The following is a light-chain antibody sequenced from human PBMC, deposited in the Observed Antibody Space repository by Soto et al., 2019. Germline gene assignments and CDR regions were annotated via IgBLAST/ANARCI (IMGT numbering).Light chain of an antibody. Sequence: QSPSFLSASVGDRVTITCRASQGIINYLAWYQQQPGKAPKLLISGASTLQSGVSSRFSGSGSGTEFTLTISSLQPEDFATYYCQQVNTYPLTFGGGTKVDIK. V-gene: IGKV1-9*01. CDR1: QGIINY. CDR3: QQVNTYPLT. J-gene: IGKJ4*01. CDR2: GAS.